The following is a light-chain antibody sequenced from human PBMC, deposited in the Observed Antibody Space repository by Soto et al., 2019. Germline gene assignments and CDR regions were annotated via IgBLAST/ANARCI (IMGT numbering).Light chain of an antibody. Sequence: QAASVSGSPGQSITISCTGTSSDVGSYNFVSWYQQHPGKAPKVMIYEVSKRPSGVSNRFSGSKSGNTASLTISGLQAEDEADYYCCSYAGSSTPLIFGTGTRSPS. J-gene: IGLJ1*01. V-gene: IGLV2-23*02. CDR2: EVS. CDR1: SSDVGSYNF. CDR3: CSYAGSSTPLI.